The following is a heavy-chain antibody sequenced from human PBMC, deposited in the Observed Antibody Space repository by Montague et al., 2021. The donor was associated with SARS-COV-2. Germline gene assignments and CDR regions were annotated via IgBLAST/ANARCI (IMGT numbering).Heavy chain of an antibody. Sequence: QSGAEVKKSGESLKISCKGSGYSFTSYWIGWVRQMPGKGLEWMGIIYPGDSGTRYSPSFQGQVTISADKSISTAYLQWSSLKASDTAMYYCARRRGLEGYYYNSGSYAFDVWGQGTMVTVSS. J-gene: IGHJ3*01. V-gene: IGHV5-51*01. CDR1: GYSFTSYW. CDR3: ARRRGLEGYYYNSGSYAFDV. CDR2: IYPGDSGT. D-gene: IGHD3-10*01.